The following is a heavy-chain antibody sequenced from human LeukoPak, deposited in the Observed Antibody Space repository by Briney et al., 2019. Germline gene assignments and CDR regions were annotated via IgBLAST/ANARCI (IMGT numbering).Heavy chain of an antibody. V-gene: IGHV4-38-2*02. D-gene: IGHD6-13*01. CDR2: IYHSGST. CDR3: ASRTLLGGIAS. J-gene: IGHJ3*01. Sequence: SETLSLTCTVSGYSISSGYYWGWIRQPPGKGLEWIGSIYHSGSTYYNPSLKSRVTISVDTSKNQFSLKLSSVTAADTAVYYCASRTLLGGIASWGQGTMVTVSS. CDR1: GYSISSGYY.